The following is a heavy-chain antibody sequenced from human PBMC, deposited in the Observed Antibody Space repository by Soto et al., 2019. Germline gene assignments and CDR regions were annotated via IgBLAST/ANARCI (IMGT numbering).Heavy chain of an antibody. CDR3: ASLPYMGFGELLVVDY. Sequence: PSETLSLTCTVSGGSISGGVHSWSWIRQPPGKGLEWIGHIFDSGSTYYNPSLKSRLTISVDTSKNQFSLKLSSVTAADTAVYYCASLPYMGFGELLVVDYWGQGTLVTVSS. CDR2: IFDSGST. J-gene: IGHJ4*02. D-gene: IGHD3-10*01. CDR1: GGSISGGVHS. V-gene: IGHV4-30-4*01.